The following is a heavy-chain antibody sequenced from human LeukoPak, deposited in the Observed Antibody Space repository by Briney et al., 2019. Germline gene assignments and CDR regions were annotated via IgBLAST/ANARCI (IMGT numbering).Heavy chain of an antibody. CDR2: ISANGGST. CDR1: GLTFSNSA. J-gene: IGHJ4*02. V-gene: IGHV3-23*01. Sequence: PGGSLRLSCAASGLTFSNSAMSWVRQAPGKGLEWVSGISANGGSTYYALSVKGRFTISRDNSKSTLYLQMNSLRAEDTAIYYCAKAGSIRFDYWGQGTLVTVSS. D-gene: IGHD1-26*01. CDR3: AKAGSIRFDY.